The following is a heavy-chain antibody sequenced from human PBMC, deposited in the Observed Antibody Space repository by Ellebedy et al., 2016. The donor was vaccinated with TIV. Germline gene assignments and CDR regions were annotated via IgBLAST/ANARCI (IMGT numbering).Heavy chain of an antibody. Sequence: MPSETLSLTCNVPGGSTYSYYWSRIRQPPGKGLEWIGYMHYNGDSNYNPALKSPVTMSVDTSKNQFSLKVFSVTAADTAVYYCARMLPGRLEEWGQGILVTVSS. CDR1: GGSTYSYY. J-gene: IGHJ4*02. D-gene: IGHD1-14*01. CDR2: MHYNGDS. V-gene: IGHV4-59*08. CDR3: ARMLPGRLEE.